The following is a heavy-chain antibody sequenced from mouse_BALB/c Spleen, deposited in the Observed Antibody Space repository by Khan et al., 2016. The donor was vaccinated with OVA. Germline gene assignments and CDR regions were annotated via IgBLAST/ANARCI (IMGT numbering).Heavy chain of an antibody. V-gene: IGHV1-7*01. CDR2: INPTSGYT. CDR3: ARDRIDY. Sequence: QVQLKESGAELVKPGASVKMSCKASGYTFTTYWMHWVKQRPGQGLEWIGNINPTSGYTDYNQKFKDKATLTTDKSSSTAYMQLSSLTSDDSAVYYCARDRIDYWGQGTTLTVSS. CDR1: GYTFTTYW. J-gene: IGHJ2*01.